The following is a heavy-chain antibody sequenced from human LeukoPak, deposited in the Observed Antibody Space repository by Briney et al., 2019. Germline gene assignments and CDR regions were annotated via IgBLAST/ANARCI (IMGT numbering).Heavy chain of an antibody. CDR1: GFTFSRYS. CDR2: ISSSGHI. J-gene: IGHJ4*02. D-gene: IGHD6-13*01. CDR3: ASYTTDEQQGARRWFY. V-gene: IGHV3-69-1*01. Sequence: GGSLRLSCAASGFTFSRYSMSWLRQVPGKRLEWLSSISSSGHIYYADSVKGRFIMSRDNAKNSLYLQLNSLRVDDTAVYYCASYTTDEQQGARRWFYWDQGTLVTVSS.